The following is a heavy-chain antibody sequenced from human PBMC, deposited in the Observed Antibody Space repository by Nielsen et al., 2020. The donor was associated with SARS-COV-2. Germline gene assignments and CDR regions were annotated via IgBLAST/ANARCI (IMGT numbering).Heavy chain of an antibody. D-gene: IGHD2-15*01. CDR2: ISYDGSNK. J-gene: IGHJ4*02. Sequence: GGSLRLSCAASGFTFSTYGMHWVRQAPGKGLEWVAAISYDGSNKYYADSVKGRFTISRDNSKSTLYLQMSSLREEDTAVYYCAKDWTAIVVVPSGGVDYWGQGTLVTVSS. CDR1: GFTFSTYG. V-gene: IGHV3-30*18. CDR3: AKDWTAIVVVPSGGVDY.